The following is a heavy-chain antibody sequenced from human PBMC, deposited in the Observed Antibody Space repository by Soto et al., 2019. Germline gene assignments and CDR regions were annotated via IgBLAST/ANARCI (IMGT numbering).Heavy chain of an antibody. CDR2: ISYDGSNK. J-gene: IGHJ6*02. Sequence: PGGSLRLSCAASGFTFSSYAMHWVRQAPGKGLEWVAVISYDGSNKYYADSVKGRFTISRDNSKNTLYLQMNSLRAEDTAVYYCARDGEELELDYYGMDVWGQGTTVTVSS. CDR1: GFTFSSYA. V-gene: IGHV3-30-3*01. CDR3: ARDGEELELDYYGMDV. D-gene: IGHD1-7*01.